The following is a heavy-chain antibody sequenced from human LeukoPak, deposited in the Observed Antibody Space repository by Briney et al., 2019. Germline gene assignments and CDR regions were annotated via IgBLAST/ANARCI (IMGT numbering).Heavy chain of an antibody. D-gene: IGHD3-22*01. CDR2: IYSSGGT. CDR3: ARDSTFDSSGHDAFDI. J-gene: IGHJ3*02. Sequence: SETLSLTCTVSGGSITTYYWSWIRQPAGKGLEWIGRIYSSGGTVYNPSLKSRVTMSVDTSKNQFFLKLRSVTAADTAVYYCARDSTFDSSGHDAFDIWGQGTMVTVSS. CDR1: GGSITTYY. V-gene: IGHV4-4*07.